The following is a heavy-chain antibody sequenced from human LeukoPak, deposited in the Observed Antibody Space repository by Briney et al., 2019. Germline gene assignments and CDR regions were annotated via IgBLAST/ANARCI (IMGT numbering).Heavy chain of an antibody. CDR2: ISSSSFSI. D-gene: IGHD6-19*01. V-gene: IGHV3-21*01. CDR3: AGGGSGWPTSVVVDY. J-gene: IGHJ4*02. CDR1: GFTFSSYS. Sequence: PGGSLRLSCVASGFTFSSYSMKWVRQAPGKGLEWISSISSSSFSIYYADSVEGRFTVSRDNAKNSLYLEMNSLRAEDTAVYYCAGGGSGWPTSVVVDYWGQGTLVTVSS.